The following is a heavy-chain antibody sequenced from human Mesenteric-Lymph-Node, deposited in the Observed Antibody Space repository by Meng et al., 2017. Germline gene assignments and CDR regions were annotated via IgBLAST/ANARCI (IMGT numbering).Heavy chain of an antibody. CDR1: GFTFSAYA. D-gene: IGHD6-19*01. Sequence: GESLKISCAASGFTFSAYAMSWVRQAPGKGLEWVSYISSSGSTIYYADSVKGRFTISRDNAKNSLYLQMNSLRAEDTAIYYCAGGSGWLLDIWGQGTMVTVSS. J-gene: IGHJ3*02. CDR2: ISSSGSTI. V-gene: IGHV3-48*04. CDR3: AGGSGWLLDI.